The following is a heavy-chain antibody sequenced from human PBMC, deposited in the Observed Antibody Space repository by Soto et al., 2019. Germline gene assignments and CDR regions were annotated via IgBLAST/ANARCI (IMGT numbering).Heavy chain of an antibody. CDR2: IYYSGST. D-gene: IGHD3-3*01. Sequence: SETLSLTCTVSAGSVSSGSYYWSWIRQPPGKGLEWIGYIYYSGSTNYNPSLKNRVTISVDTSKNQFSLKLSSVTAADTAVYYCARVRFLGCDGSDYYYYGMDVWGQGTKVTVYS. V-gene: IGHV4-61*01. CDR3: ARVRFLGCDGSDYYYYGMDV. CDR1: AGSVSSGSYY. J-gene: IGHJ6*02.